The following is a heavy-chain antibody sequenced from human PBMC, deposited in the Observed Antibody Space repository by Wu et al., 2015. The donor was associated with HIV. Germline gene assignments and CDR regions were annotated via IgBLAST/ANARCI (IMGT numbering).Heavy chain of an antibody. D-gene: IGHD2-15*01. J-gene: IGHJ4*02. Sequence: QIQLVQSGAEVKKPGASVKVSCKASGYSFSDYHIHWVRQAPGQGLEWMGWINQNGGGATHVQKFQGRVAMTRDTSISTAYMELNSLTSDDTAIYYCARDLGLHGRFGNFDYWGQGSLVTVSS. CDR1: GYSFSDYH. CDR3: ARDLGLHGRFGNFDY. CDR2: INQNGGGA. V-gene: IGHV1-2*02.